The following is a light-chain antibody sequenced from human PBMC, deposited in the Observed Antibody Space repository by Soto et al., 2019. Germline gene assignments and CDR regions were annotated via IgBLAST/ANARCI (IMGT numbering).Light chain of an antibody. V-gene: IGKV3-15*01. CDR3: QQYNNWLWT. CDR2: GAS. CDR1: QSVSSN. J-gene: IGKJ1*01. Sequence: ETVMTQSPATLSVSPGERATLSCRASQSVSSNLAWYQQKPGQAPRLLIYGASTRATGIPARFSGSESGTEFTLTISSLQSEDFAVYYCQQYNNWLWTFGQGTKVDIK.